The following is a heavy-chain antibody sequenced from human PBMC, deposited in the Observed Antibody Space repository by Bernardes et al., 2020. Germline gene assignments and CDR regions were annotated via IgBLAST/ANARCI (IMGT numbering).Heavy chain of an antibody. CDR2: INAVGGT. V-gene: IGHV3-23*01. CDR1: GFPFHNYA. J-gene: IGHJ4*02. CDR3: AKDYMEGGATQLFDY. D-gene: IGHD1-1*01. Sequence: GGSLRLSCAASGFPFHNYAMSWVRQGRGRGLEWVSGINAVGGTYYADSVKGRFTISTDSSKQMLFLQMNSLRVEDTAIYYCAKDYMEGGATQLFDYWGQGTLVTVSS.